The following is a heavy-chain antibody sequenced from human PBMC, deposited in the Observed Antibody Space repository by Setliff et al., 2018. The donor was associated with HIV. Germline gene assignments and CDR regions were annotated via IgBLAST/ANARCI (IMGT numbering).Heavy chain of an antibody. CDR2: ISAYNGNT. CDR1: GYTFTIYG. D-gene: IGHD1-7*01. CDR3: ARVWEWNYDLVY. J-gene: IGHJ4*02. V-gene: IGHV1-18*01. Sequence: ASVKVSCKASGYTFTIYGISWVRQAPGQGLEWMGWISAYNGNTNYAQKLQGRVTMTRDTSTSTAYMELRSLRSDDTAVYYCARVWEWNYDLVYWGQGTLVTVSS.